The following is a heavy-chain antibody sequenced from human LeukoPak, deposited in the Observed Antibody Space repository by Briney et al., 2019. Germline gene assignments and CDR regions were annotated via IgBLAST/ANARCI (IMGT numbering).Heavy chain of an antibody. CDR1: GGSSRNDI. CDR2: IYMNGIA. D-gene: IGHD1-14*01. CDR3: ARNRDWYWFFDL. Sequence: SETLSLTCSVSGGSSRNDIWNWIRQPAGKGLEWIGRIYMNGIANYNPSLKSRVTISLDTSNNQFSLKLYSVTAADTAVYYCARNRDWYWFFDLWGRGTLVTVSS. V-gene: IGHV4-4*07. J-gene: IGHJ2*01.